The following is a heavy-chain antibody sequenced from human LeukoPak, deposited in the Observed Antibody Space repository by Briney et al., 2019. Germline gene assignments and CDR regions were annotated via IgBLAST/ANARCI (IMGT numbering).Heavy chain of an antibody. CDR1: GGSISSGSYY. J-gene: IGHJ5*02. CDR2: IYTSGST. CDR3: ARLSSLANIAARGRTWLDP. Sequence: SETLSLTCTVSGGSISSGSYYWSWIRQPAGKGLEWIGHIYTSGSTNYNPSLKSRVTISVDTSKNQFSLKLSSVTAADTAVYYCARLSSLANIAARGRTWLDPWGQGSLVTVSS. V-gene: IGHV4-61*09. D-gene: IGHD6-6*01.